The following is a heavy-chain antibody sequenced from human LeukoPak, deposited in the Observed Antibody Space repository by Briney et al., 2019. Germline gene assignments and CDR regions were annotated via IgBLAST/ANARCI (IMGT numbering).Heavy chain of an antibody. J-gene: IGHJ4*02. Sequence: GGSLRLSCAASGFTFSSYSMNWVRQAPGKGLEWVSSISSSSSYIYYADSVKGRFTISRDNAKNSLYLQMNGLRAEDTAVYYCASLDTAMVPLDYWGQGTLVTVSS. CDR3: ASLDTAMVPLDY. CDR2: ISSSSSYI. CDR1: GFTFSSYS. D-gene: IGHD5-18*01. V-gene: IGHV3-21*01.